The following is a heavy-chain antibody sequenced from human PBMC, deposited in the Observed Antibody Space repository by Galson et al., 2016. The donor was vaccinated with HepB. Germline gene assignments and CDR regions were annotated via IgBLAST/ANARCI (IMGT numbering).Heavy chain of an antibody. Sequence: SLRLSCAASGFTFRSYSMNWVRQAPGKGLEWLSNIRGSGSIAFYADSVQGRFTISRDNAKNSLFLQMNSLTDGDTAVYYCAKVDCGDCLTGFGPWGQGTLVSVSS. V-gene: IGHV3-48*02. J-gene: IGHJ5*02. CDR1: GFTFRSYS. CDR3: AKVDCGDCLTGFGP. CDR2: IRGSGSIA. D-gene: IGHD2-21*02.